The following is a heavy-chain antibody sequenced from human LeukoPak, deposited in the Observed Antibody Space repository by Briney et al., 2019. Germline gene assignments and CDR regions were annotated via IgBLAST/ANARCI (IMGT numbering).Heavy chain of an antibody. J-gene: IGHJ5*02. D-gene: IGHD2-2*01. CDR1: GGSISSGDYY. CDR2: IYYGGST. Sequence: SETLSLTCTVSGGSISSGDYYWSWIRQPPGKGLEWIGYIYYGGSTYYNPSLKNRVTISVDTSKNQCTLNVSSVASADPGVYYCAREGYCSSTSFYYWFDPWGQGTLVTVSS. V-gene: IGHV4-30-4*08. CDR3: AREGYCSSTSFYYWFDP.